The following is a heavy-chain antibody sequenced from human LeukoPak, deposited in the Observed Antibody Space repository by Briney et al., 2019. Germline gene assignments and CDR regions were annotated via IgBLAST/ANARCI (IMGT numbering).Heavy chain of an antibody. D-gene: IGHD5-12*01. CDR2: ISWNSGSI. V-gene: IGHV3-9*01. Sequence: GRSLRLSCAASGFTFDDYAMHWVRQAPGKGLEWVSGISWNSGSIGYADSVKGRFTISRDNAKNSLYLQMNSLRAEDTALYYCAKVGDVDIVATMEGYFDYWGQGTLVTVSS. J-gene: IGHJ4*02. CDR3: AKVGDVDIVATMEGYFDY. CDR1: GFTFDDYA.